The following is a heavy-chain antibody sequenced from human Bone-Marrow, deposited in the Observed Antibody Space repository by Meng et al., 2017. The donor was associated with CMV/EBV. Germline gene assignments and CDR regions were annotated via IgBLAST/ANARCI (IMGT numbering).Heavy chain of an antibody. J-gene: IGHJ4*02. CDR1: GFTFSSYW. Sequence: GESLKIPCAASGFTFSSYWMHWVRQAPGKGLVWVSRINSDGSSTSYADSVKGRFTISRDNAKNTLYLQMNSLRAEDTAVYYCARRSRDGYNYDYFDYWGQGTLVTVSS. CDR3: ARRSRDGYNYDYFDY. CDR2: INSDGSST. D-gene: IGHD5-24*01. V-gene: IGHV3-74*01.